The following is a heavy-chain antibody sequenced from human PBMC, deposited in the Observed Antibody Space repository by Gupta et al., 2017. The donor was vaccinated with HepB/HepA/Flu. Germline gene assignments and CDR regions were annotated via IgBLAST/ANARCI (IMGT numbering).Heavy chain of an antibody. V-gene: IGHV2-5*02. CDR1: GFSLTTRGVG. J-gene: IGHJ5*01. CDR3: ARRQAQDLFNWFDP. CDR2: IYWDDDK. D-gene: IGHD3-3*01. Sequence: QITLKESGPTLVKSTQTLTLTCTFSGFSLTTRGVGVDWIRQPPGKALEWLAIIYWDDDKRYSPSLKSRLTITKDTSKNQVVLIMTNMDPVDTGTYYCARRQAQDLFNWFDPWGQGTLVTVSS.